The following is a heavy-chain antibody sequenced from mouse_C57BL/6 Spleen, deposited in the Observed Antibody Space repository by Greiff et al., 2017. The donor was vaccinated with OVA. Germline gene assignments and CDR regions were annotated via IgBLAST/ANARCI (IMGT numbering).Heavy chain of an antibody. CDR2: ISSGGSYT. D-gene: IGHD1-2*01. Sequence: DVHLVESGGDLVKPGGSLKLSCAASGFTFSSYGMSWVRQTPDKRLEWVATISSGGSYTYYPDSVKGRFTISRDNAKNTLYLQMSSLKSEDTAMYYCARLGGLRLYFDYWGQGTTLTVSS. V-gene: IGHV5-6*01. J-gene: IGHJ2*01. CDR3: ARLGGLRLYFDY. CDR1: GFTFSSYG.